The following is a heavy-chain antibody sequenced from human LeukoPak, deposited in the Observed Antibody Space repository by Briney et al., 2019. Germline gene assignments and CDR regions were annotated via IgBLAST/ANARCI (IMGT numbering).Heavy chain of an antibody. CDR2: IYYSGST. J-gene: IGHJ4*02. D-gene: IGHD3-10*01. CDR1: GGSISSYY. CDR3: ARDRYGSGRFDY. V-gene: IGHV4-59*12. Sequence: SETLSLTCTVSGGSISSYYWSWIRQPPGKGLEWIGYIYYSGSTYYNPSLKSRVTISVDRSKNQFSLKLSSVTAADTAVYYCARDRYGSGRFDYWGQGTLVTVSS.